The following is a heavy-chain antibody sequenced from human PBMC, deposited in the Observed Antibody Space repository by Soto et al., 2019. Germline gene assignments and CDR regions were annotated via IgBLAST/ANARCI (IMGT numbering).Heavy chain of an antibody. CDR3: ARSGHTFAGVV. V-gene: IGHV4-59*01. D-gene: IGHD3-16*01. Sequence: GTLSLTVTVSGASMRDYYGSWIRQSPGKGLEHIGYLHYSGSANYNPSLKSRVTISMDTSKDQFSLKLTSVIAADTAIYYCARSGHTFAGVVWGQGILVTVSS. CDR2: LHYSGSA. CDR1: GASMRDYY. J-gene: IGHJ4*02.